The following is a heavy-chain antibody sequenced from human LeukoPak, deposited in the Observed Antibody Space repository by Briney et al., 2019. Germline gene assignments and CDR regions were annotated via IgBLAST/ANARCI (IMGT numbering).Heavy chain of an antibody. CDR1: GFTVSSNY. Sequence: GGSLRLSCAASGFTVSSNYMSWVRQAPGKGLEWVSVIYSGGSTYYADSVKGRFTISRDNAKNSLYLQMNSLRAEDTAVYYCAREKGLRYFDWFTPLDYWGQGTLVTVSS. D-gene: IGHD3-9*01. CDR3: AREKGLRYFDWFTPLDY. CDR2: IYSGGST. J-gene: IGHJ4*02. V-gene: IGHV3-53*01.